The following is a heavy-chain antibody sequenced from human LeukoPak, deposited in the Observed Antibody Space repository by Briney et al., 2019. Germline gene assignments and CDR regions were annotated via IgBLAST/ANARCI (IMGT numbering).Heavy chain of an antibody. CDR1: GGSISSGSYY. D-gene: IGHD6-13*01. CDR3: ARHPSSWYFEYYFDY. CDR2: IYTSGST. V-gene: IGHV4-61*02. J-gene: IGHJ4*02. Sequence: SQTLSLTCTVSGGSISSGSYYWSWIRQPAGKGLEWIGRIYTSGSTNYNPSLKSRVTISVDTSKNQFSLKLSSVTAADTAVYYCARHPSSWYFEYYFDYWGQGTLVTVSS.